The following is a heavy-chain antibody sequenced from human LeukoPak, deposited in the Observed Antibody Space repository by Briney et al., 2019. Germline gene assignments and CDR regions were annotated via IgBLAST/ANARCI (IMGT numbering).Heavy chain of an antibody. CDR1: GFSLSTTGEG. J-gene: IGHJ4*02. Sequence: ESGPTLVGPTQTLPLTCTFSGFSLSTTGEGVGWIRQPPGKALEWLAVIYWNGDNYYSPSLKSRLTITKDTSKNHVVLTLTNMVPVDTATYYCAHTIYANGGPYHFDYWGQGTLVTVSS. CDR3: AHTIYANGGPYHFDY. V-gene: IGHV2-5*01. CDR2: IYWNGDN. D-gene: IGHD2-8*01.